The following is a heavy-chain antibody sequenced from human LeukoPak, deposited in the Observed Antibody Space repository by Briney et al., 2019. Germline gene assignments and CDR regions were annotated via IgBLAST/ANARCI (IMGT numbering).Heavy chain of an antibody. D-gene: IGHD2-15*01. CDR3: AKDLLKESTGGSSDY. V-gene: IGHV3-48*03. CDR1: GFTFSSYE. CDR2: ISISGSTI. Sequence: GGSLRLSCAASGFTFSSYEMNWVRQAPGKGLEWVSYISISGSTIYYADSVKGRFTISRDNSKNTLYLQMNSLRAEDTAVYYCAKDLLKESTGGSSDYWGQGTLVTVSS. J-gene: IGHJ4*02.